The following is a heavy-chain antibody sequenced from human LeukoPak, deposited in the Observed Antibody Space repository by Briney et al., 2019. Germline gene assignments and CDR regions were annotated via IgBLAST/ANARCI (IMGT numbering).Heavy chain of an antibody. Sequence: GGSLRLSCAASGFTFNNYWMHWVRQVPGKGLVWVSRISVDGSTTNYADSVKGRFTISRDNAKNTLYLQMNSLRVEDTAVYYCATEYSSSWFGGLDYWGQGTLVTVSS. CDR3: ATEYSSSWFGGLDY. CDR1: GFTFNNYW. D-gene: IGHD6-13*01. CDR2: ISVDGSTT. J-gene: IGHJ4*02. V-gene: IGHV3-74*01.